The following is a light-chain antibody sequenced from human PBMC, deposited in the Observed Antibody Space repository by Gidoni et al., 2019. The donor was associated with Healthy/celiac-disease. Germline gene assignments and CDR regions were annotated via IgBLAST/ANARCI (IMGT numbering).Light chain of an antibody. CDR2: QDS. CDR3: QAWDSSTVV. Sequence: SYELTQPPSVSVSPGQTASITRSGDKLWDKYACWYQQKPGQSTVLVIYQDSKRPSGIPARFSGSNSGNTATLTISGTQAMDEADYYCQAWDSSTVVFGGGTKLTVL. CDR1: KLWDKY. V-gene: IGLV3-1*01. J-gene: IGLJ2*01.